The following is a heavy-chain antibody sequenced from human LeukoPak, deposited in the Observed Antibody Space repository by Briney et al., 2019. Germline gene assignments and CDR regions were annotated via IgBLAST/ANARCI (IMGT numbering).Heavy chain of an antibody. Sequence: ASVKVSCKASGYTFIRYGISWVRQAPGQGLEWMGRIIPILGIANYAQKFQGRVTITADKSTSTAYMELSSLRSEDTAVYYCARELLTARSEDVFDIRGQGTMVTVSS. J-gene: IGHJ3*02. CDR2: IIPILGIA. D-gene: IGHD6-6*01. V-gene: IGHV1-69*04. CDR1: GYTFIRYG. CDR3: ARELLTARSEDVFDI.